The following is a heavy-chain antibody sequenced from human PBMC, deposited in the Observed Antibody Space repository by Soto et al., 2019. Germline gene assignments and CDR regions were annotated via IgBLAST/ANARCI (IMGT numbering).Heavy chain of an antibody. V-gene: IGHV3-11*01. J-gene: IGHJ6*02. CDR2: ITGGGDYI. Sequence: QVLLVESGGGLVKPGGSLRLSCAASGFPFSAYYMTWIRQAPGKGLEWLSYITGGGDYIYYADSVKGRFTISRDNAKNSLYLQINGLRAEDTAVYYCARGNYGMDFWGQGTSVTVSS. CDR3: ARGNYGMDF. CDR1: GFPFSAYY.